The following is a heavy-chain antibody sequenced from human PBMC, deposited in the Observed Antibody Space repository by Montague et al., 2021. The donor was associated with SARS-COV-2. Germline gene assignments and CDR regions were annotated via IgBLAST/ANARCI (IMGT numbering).Heavy chain of an antibody. V-gene: IGHV4-39*07. CDR2: IYYSGST. CDR1: GGSISSSIYY. Sequence: SETLSLTCTVSGGSISSSIYYWGWIRQPPGKGLEWIGSIYYSGSTYYSPSLKSRVTISVDTSKNQFSLKLSSVTAADTAVYYCARISRKLVLLWGQGTLVTVSS. J-gene: IGHJ4*02. D-gene: IGHD6-6*01. CDR3: ARISRKLVLL.